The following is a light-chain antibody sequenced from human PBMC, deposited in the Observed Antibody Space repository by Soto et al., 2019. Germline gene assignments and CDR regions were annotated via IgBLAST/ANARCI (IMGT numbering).Light chain of an antibody. CDR3: STWDASLSGRV. J-gene: IGLJ3*02. V-gene: IGLV1-47*02. Sequence: QAVVTQPPSASGTPGQKVTISCSGASSNIGSNFVSWYQQVPGTAPKLLIYSDDQRPSGVPDRVSGSKSGTSASLAISGLRSEDEADYYCSTWDASLSGRVFGGGTKLTVL. CDR1: SSNIGSNF. CDR2: SDD.